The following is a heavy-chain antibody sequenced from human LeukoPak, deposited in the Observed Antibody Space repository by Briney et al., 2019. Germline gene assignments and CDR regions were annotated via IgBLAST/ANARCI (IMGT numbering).Heavy chain of an antibody. V-gene: IGHV1-69*05. Sequence: ASVKVSCKASGGTFSSYAISWVRQAPGQGLEWMGGIIPIFGTANYAQKFQGRVTITTDESSSTAYMELSSLRSEDTAVYYCARGRRDGRFYYYYYMDVWGKGTTVTVSS. J-gene: IGHJ6*03. CDR3: ARGRRDGRFYYYYYMDV. D-gene: IGHD5-24*01. CDR2: IIPIFGTA. CDR1: GGTFSSYA.